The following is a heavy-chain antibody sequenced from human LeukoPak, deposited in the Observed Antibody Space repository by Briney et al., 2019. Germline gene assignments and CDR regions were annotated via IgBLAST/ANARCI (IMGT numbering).Heavy chain of an antibody. Sequence: SETLSLTCTVSGGSISGDYYWSWIRPPPGKGLEWIGYIYYSGSTYYNPSLKSRVTISVDTSKNQFSLKLSSVTAADTGVYYCARDRGWLHYYDSGGYHFDYWGQGTLVTVSS. D-gene: IGHD3-22*01. CDR2: IYYSGST. J-gene: IGHJ4*02. CDR1: GGSISGDYY. V-gene: IGHV4-30-4*01. CDR3: ARDRGWLHYYDSGGYHFDY.